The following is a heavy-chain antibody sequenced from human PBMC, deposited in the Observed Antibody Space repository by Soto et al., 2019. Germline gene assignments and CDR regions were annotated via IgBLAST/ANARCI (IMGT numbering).Heavy chain of an antibody. CDR2: ISGSGDSP. CDR1: GFTFSSYA. Sequence: GGSLRLSCAASGFTFSSYAMSWVRQSPGKGLEWVSAISGSGDSPYYADSVKGRFTISRDNSKNTLYLQMNSLRAEDTAVYYCAKLPAITIFGVVIGPFDYWGQGTLVTVSS. J-gene: IGHJ4*02. CDR3: AKLPAITIFGVVIGPFDY. D-gene: IGHD3-3*01. V-gene: IGHV3-23*01.